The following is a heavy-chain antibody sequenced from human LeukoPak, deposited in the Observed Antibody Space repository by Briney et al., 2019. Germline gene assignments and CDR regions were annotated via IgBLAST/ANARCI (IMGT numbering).Heavy chain of an antibody. J-gene: IGHJ3*02. CDR1: GFTFSSYW. D-gene: IGHD6-19*01. CDR2: IKQDGSEK. Sequence: GGSLRLSCAASGFTFSSYWMSWVRQAPGKGLEWVANIKQDGSEKYYVDSVKGRFTISRDNAKNSLYLQMNSLRAEDTALYHCARSSVAALRGAFDIWGQGTMVTVSS. CDR3: ARSSVAALRGAFDI. V-gene: IGHV3-7*03.